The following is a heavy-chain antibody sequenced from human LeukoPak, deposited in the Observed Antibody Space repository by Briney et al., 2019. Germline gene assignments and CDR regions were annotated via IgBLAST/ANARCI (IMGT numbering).Heavy chain of an antibody. CDR2: INPNSGGT. CDR3: ARVLDLDAFDI. CDR1: GYTFTGYY. V-gene: IGHV1-2*02. Sequence: ASVKVPCKASGYTFTGYYMHWVRQAPGQGLEWMGWINPNSGGTNYAQKFQGRVTMTRDTSISTAYMELRSLRSDDTAVYYCARVLDLDAFDIWGQGTMVTVSS. J-gene: IGHJ3*02. D-gene: IGHD2/OR15-2a*01.